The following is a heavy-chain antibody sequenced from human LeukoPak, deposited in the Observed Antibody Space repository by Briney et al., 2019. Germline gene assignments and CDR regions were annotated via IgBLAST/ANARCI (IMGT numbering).Heavy chain of an antibody. J-gene: IGHJ4*02. CDR1: GYTFTIYA. V-gene: IGHV7-4-1*02. CDR2: INTNTGNP. D-gene: IGHD3-22*01. CDR3: ARAPPALRLLYDSSGSFDY. Sequence: ASVNVSCTASGYTFTIYAMNWVRQAPGQGLEWMGWINTNTGNPTYAHGFTGRFVFSLDTSVSTAYLQISSLKAEDTAVYYCARAPPALRLLYDSSGSFDYWGQGTLVTVSS.